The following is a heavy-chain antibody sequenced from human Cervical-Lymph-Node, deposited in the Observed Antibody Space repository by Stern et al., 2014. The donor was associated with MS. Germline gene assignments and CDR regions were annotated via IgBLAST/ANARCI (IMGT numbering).Heavy chain of an antibody. V-gene: IGHV3-64*01. CDR3: AKEDGGHSQIDY. CDR2: INIDGDTT. Sequence: VQLVESGGGLVQPGGSLRLSCAASGVTFSKFAMNWIRQTPGKGLEFVATINIDGDTTYYAKSVRGRFRISRDNAKNTLFLQMGSLTTDDMAVYYCAKEDGGHSQIDYWGQGTLVTVSS. D-gene: IGHD2-15*01. CDR1: GVTFSKFA. J-gene: IGHJ4*02.